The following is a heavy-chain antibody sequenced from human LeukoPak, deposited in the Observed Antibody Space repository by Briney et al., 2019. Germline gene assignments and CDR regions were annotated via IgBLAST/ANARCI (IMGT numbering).Heavy chain of an antibody. CDR2: IIPILGIP. Sequence: ASVKVSCKASGGTFSSYAINWVPQAPGHGLEWMGRIIPILGIPNYAQKFQGRVTITADRSTSTAYMELSSLRSEDAAVYYCARVSYYDSSGYPEYFHHWGQGTLVTVSS. D-gene: IGHD3-22*01. J-gene: IGHJ1*01. CDR1: GGTFSSYA. V-gene: IGHV1-69*04. CDR3: ARVSYYDSSGYPEYFHH.